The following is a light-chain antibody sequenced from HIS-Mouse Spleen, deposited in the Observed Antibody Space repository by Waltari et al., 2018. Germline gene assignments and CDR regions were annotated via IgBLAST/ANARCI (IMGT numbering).Light chain of an antibody. J-gene: IGLJ2*01. CDR2: RNN. CDR1: SSNIGSNV. CDR3: AAWDDSLNGVV. V-gene: IGLV1-44*01. Sequence: QSVLTQPPSPSGTPGQRVTISRSGGSSNIGSNVVDWYQQLPGTAPKLLIYRNNQRPSGVPDRFSGSKSGTSASLAISGLQSEDEADYYCAAWDDSLNGVVFGGGTKLTVL.